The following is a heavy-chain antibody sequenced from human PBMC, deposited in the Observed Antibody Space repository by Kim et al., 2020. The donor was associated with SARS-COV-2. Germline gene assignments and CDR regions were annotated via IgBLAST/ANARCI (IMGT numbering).Heavy chain of an antibody. CDR1: GFTFSSYA. CDR2: ISYDGSNK. V-gene: IGHV3-30-3*01. Sequence: GGSLRLSCAASGFTFSSYAMHWVRQAPGKGLEWVAVISYDGSNKYYADSVKGRFIISRDNSKNTLYLQMNSLRAEDTAVYYCAEVGEDYWGQGTLVTVSS. J-gene: IGHJ4*02. D-gene: IGHD3-16*01. CDR3: AEVGEDY.